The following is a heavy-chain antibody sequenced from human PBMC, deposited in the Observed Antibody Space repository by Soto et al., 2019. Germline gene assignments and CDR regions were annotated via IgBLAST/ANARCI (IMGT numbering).Heavy chain of an antibody. Sequence: QVQLVQSGAEVKKLGSSVKVSCKASGGTFSSYTISWVRQAPGQGLEWMGRIIPILGIANYAQKFQGRVTSTADKSTSTAYMELSSLRSEDTAVYYCARDPDVVVTAITDAFDIWGQGTMVTVSS. CDR3: ARDPDVVVTAITDAFDI. CDR1: GGTFSSYT. J-gene: IGHJ3*02. D-gene: IGHD2-21*02. CDR2: IIPILGIA. V-gene: IGHV1-69*08.